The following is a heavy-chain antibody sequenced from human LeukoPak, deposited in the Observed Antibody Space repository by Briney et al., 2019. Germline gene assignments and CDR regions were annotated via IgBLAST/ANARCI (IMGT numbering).Heavy chain of an antibody. CDR3: ARSRGGSISCPDY. CDR2: IWYDGGNK. Sequence: PGGSLRLSCAASGFTFSSYGMHWVRQAPGKGLEWVAVIWYDGGNKYYADSVKGRFTISRDNSKNTLYLQMNSLRAEDTAVYYCARSRGGSISCPDYWGQGTLVTVSS. D-gene: IGHD3-10*01. J-gene: IGHJ4*02. CDR1: GFTFSSYG. V-gene: IGHV3-33*01.